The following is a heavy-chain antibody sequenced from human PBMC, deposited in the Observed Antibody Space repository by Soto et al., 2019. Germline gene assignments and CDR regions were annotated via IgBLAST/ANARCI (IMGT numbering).Heavy chain of an antibody. CDR3: ARSGPEEYYSCIHV. D-gene: IGHD2-2*01. V-gene: IGHV4-4*02. J-gene: IGHJ6*01. CDR1: GGSISSSNW. CDR2: IYHSGST. Sequence: PSETLSLTCAVSGGSISSSNWWSWVRQPPGKGLEWIGEIYHSGSTNYNPSLKSRVTISVDKSKNQFSLKVSSVTAADTAVYYCARSGPEEYYSCIHVSRQRTTDIVSS.